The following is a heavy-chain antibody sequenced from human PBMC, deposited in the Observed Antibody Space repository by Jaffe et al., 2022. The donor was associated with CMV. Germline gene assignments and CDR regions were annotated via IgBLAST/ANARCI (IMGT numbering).Heavy chain of an antibody. CDR2: INAGNGDT. D-gene: IGHD2-8*01. J-gene: IGHJ6*03. CDR3: ARVSNNDRAYYYYYMDV. V-gene: IGHV1-3*01. Sequence: QVQLVQSGAEVKKPGASVKVSCKASGYTFTTYSMHWVRQAPGQRLEWMGWINAGNGDTKYSQKFQGRVTITRDTSASTAYMELSSLRSEDTAVYFCARVSNNDRAYYYYYMDVWGRGTTVTVSS. CDR1: GYTFTTYS.